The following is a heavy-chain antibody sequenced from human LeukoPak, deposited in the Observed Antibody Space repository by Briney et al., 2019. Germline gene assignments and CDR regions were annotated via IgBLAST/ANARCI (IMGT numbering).Heavy chain of an antibody. J-gene: IGHJ3*02. CDR3: ASGVVPAAIGAFDI. CDR1: GDSISTGSYY. CDR2: IYTSGST. D-gene: IGHD2-2*01. Sequence: PSETLSLTCTVSGDSISTGSYYWSWIRQPAGRGLEWIGRIYTSGSTNYNPSLKSRVTISVDTSKNQFSLKLSSVTAADTAVYYCASGVVPAAIGAFDIWGQGTMVTVSS. V-gene: IGHV4-61*02.